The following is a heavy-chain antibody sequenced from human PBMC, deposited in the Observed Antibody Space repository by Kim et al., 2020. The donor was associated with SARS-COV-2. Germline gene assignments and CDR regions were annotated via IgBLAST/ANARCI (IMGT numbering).Heavy chain of an antibody. CDR1: GFNFYNYA. J-gene: IGHJ6*02. CDR3: AKDPASKFQLLYLYYAMDV. D-gene: IGHD2-2*02. CDR2: ISASGATT. V-gene: IGHV3-23*01. Sequence: GGSLRLSCAASGFNFYNYAMTWVRQAPGKGLEWVSAISASGATTYYADSVKGRITISRDNSRNTLYLQLSSLRAEDTAVYYCAKDPASKFQLLYLYYAMDVWGQGTTVTVPS.